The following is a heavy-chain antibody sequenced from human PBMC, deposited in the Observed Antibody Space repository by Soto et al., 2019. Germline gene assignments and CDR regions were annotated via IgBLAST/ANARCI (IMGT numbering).Heavy chain of an antibody. CDR1: GGSISSSSYY. V-gene: IGHV4-39*01. J-gene: IGHJ4*02. D-gene: IGHD5-18*01. Sequence: PSETLSLTCTVSGGSISSSSYYWGWIRQPPGKGLEWIGSIYYSGSTYYNPSLKSRVTISVDTSKNQFSLKLSSVTAADTAVYYCASRGSGNTAMVIDYWGQGTLVTVSS. CDR3: ASRGSGNTAMVIDY. CDR2: IYYSGST.